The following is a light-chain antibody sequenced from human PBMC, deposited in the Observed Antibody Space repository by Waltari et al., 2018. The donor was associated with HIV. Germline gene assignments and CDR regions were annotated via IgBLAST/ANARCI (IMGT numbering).Light chain of an antibody. J-gene: IGLJ2*01. CDR1: NSDVGGYKY. Sequence: QSALTQPASVSGSLGQSISISCTGRNSDVGGYKYVSWYQQHPGTAPKLIIYEDNHQPSAVSHRFSGSTSGITASLTISGLHTEDEAVYSCSSYTISATVAFGGGPRLTVL. V-gene: IGLV2-14*01. CDR2: EDN. CDR3: SSYTISATVA.